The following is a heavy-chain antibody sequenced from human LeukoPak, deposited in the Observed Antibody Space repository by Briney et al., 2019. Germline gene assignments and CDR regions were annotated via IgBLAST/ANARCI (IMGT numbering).Heavy chain of an antibody. CDR1: GGTFSSYA. V-gene: IGHV1-69*13. CDR3: ARESAIYDHYFDY. D-gene: IGHD5/OR15-5a*01. Sequence: GASVKVSCTASGGTFSSYAISWVRQAPGQGLEWMGGIIPIFGTANYAQKFQGRVTITADESTSTAYMELSSLRSEDTAVYYCARESAIYDHYFDYWGQGTLVTVSS. J-gene: IGHJ4*02. CDR2: IIPIFGTA.